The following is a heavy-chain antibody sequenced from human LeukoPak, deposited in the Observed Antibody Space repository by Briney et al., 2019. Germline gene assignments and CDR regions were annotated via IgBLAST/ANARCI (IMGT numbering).Heavy chain of an antibody. Sequence: GGSLRLSCAASGFTVSSNYMSCVSQAPGKGLEWVSVIYSGGSTYYADSVKGRFTISRDNSKNTLYLQMNSLRAEDTAVYYCARDAPTGGFDYGGQGTLVTVSS. D-gene: IGHD3-16*01. CDR3: ARDAPTGGFDY. CDR1: GFTVSSNY. CDR2: IYSGGST. V-gene: IGHV3-53*01. J-gene: IGHJ4*02.